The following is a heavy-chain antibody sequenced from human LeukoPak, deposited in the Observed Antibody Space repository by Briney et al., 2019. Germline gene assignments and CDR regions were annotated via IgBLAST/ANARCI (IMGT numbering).Heavy chain of an antibody. D-gene: IGHD3/OR15-3a*01. Sequence: GESLKISCKSSGYSFTRHRIAWVRQMPGKGLEWMGIINPGDSDTRYGPSFQGQVTISADKSINTAYLQWSSLKASDTAIYFCARTTSFWTGYFDYWGQGTLVTVSS. CDR1: GYSFTRHR. CDR3: ARTTSFWTGYFDY. J-gene: IGHJ4*02. CDR2: INPGDSDT. V-gene: IGHV5-51*01.